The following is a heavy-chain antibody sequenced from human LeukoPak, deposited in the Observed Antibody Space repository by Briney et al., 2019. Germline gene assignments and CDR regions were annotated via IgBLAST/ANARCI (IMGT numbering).Heavy chain of an antibody. D-gene: IGHD2-21*02. CDR2: ISISSRYI. V-gene: IGHV3-21*01. CDR1: GLTFSSYS. CDR3: ATVNCGGDCYSPSYFVY. J-gene: IGHJ4*02. Sequence: GGSLRLSCAASGLTFSSYSMNWVRHAPGNWLELVSSISISSRYISYAESVKCPFTISRDNAKNSLYLQMNSLRAEDTAVYYSATVNCGGDCYSPSYFVYWGQGALVTVSS.